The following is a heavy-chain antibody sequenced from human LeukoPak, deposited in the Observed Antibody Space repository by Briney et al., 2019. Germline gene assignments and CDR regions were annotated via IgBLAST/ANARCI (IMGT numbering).Heavy chain of an antibody. Sequence: SETLSLTCTVSGGSISSGGYYWSWIRQHPGKGLEWIGYIYYSGSTYYNPSLKSRVTISVDTSKSQFSLKLSSVTAADTAVYYCARALKFYDILTGYPDLMDVWGQGTTVTVSS. CDR2: IYYSGST. CDR3: ARALKFYDILTGYPDLMDV. J-gene: IGHJ6*02. CDR1: GGSISSGGYY. D-gene: IGHD3-9*01. V-gene: IGHV4-31*03.